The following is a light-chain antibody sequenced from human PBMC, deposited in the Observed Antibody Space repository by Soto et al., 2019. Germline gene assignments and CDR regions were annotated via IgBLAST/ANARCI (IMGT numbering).Light chain of an antibody. CDR3: QQYDNLPVT. CDR1: QDISNY. CDR2: DAS. J-gene: IGKJ2*01. Sequence: DIQKTQSPSSLSASVGDRVTITCQASQDISNYLNWYQQKPGKAPKLLIYDASNLETGVPSRFSGSGSGTDFTFTISSLQHEDIATYYCQQYDNLPVTFGQGTKLEIK. V-gene: IGKV1-33*01.